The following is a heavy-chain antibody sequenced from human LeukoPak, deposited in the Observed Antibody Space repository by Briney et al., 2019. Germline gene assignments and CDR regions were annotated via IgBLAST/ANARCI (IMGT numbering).Heavy chain of an antibody. Sequence: SVKVSCKASGYTFTSYAISWVRQAPGQGLEWMGGIIPIFGTANYAQKFQGRVTITTDESTSTAYMELSSLRSDDTAVYYCAREAVGYCSSTSCEGDYYYYMDVWGKGTTVTVSS. CDR2: IIPIFGTA. CDR1: GYTFTSYA. V-gene: IGHV1-69*05. D-gene: IGHD2-2*01. J-gene: IGHJ6*03. CDR3: AREAVGYCSSTSCEGDYYYYMDV.